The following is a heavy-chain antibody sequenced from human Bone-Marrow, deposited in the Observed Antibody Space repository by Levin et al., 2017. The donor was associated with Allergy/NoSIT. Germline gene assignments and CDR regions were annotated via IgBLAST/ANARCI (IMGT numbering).Heavy chain of an antibody. CDR1: GYRFTEYS. J-gene: IGHJ5*01. V-gene: IGHV1-18*04. D-gene: IGHD2-8*01. CDR2: TSAYSDKK. CDR3: TRDTAMGCLDS. Sequence: ASVKVSCTASGYRFTEYSVTWVRQAPGQGLEWVGWTSAYSDKKKFSQRFQGRVSMTTDVSRTTAYMDLASLRIDDTAVYFCTRDTAMGCLDSWGQGTLVIVSS.